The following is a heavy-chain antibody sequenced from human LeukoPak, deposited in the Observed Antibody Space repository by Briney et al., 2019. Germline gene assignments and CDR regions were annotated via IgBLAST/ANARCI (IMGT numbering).Heavy chain of an antibody. CDR2: IFPDDSDT. J-gene: IGHJ4*02. CDR3: ARLGVSGGNYFDY. V-gene: IGHV5-51*01. D-gene: IGHD3-10*01. CDR1: GYSFTNYW. Sequence: GESLKISCKDSGYSFTNYWIGWLRPMPRKGLERMSIIFPDDSDTRYSPSFQGEVTTSADKTITTAYLHWSSLKASDTAIYYCARLGVSGGNYFDYWGQGILVTVSS.